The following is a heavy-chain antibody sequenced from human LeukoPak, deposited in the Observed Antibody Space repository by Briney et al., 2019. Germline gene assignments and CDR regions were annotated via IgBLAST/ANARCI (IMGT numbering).Heavy chain of an antibody. CDR2: IRYDGSNK. J-gene: IGHJ3*02. CDR3: AKDGVDYGASFGAFDI. V-gene: IGHV3-30*02. D-gene: IGHD3-16*01. CDR1: GFTFSSYG. Sequence: QTGGSLRLSCAASGFTFSSYGMHWVRQAPGKGLEWVAFIRYDGSNKYYADSVKGRFTISRDNSKNTLYLQMNSLRAEDTAVYYCAKDGVDYGASFGAFDIWGQGTMVTVSS.